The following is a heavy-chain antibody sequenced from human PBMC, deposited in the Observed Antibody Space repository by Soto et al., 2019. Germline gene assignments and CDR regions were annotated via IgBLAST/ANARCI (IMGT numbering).Heavy chain of an antibody. D-gene: IGHD3-22*01. Sequence: GSGLTLVNPTQTLTLTCTFSGFSLSTSGMCVSWIRQPPGKALEWLALIDWDDDKYYSTSLKTRLTISKDTSKNQVVLTMTNMDPVDTATYYCARIRGYYDSSGYLTPHGMDVWGQGTTVTVSS. CDR3: ARIRGYYDSSGYLTPHGMDV. CDR2: IDWDDDK. J-gene: IGHJ6*02. V-gene: IGHV2-70*01. CDR1: GFSLSTSGMC.